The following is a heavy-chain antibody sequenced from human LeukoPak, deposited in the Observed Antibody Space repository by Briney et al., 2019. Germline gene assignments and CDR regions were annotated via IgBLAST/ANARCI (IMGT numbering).Heavy chain of an antibody. Sequence: PGGSLRLSCAASGFTFSSYSMNRVRQAPGKGLEWVSYINSSSSTIYYADSVKGRFTISRDNAKNSLYLQMNSLRDEDTAVYYCARDGMVRGVIIWDAFDIWGQGTMVTVSS. V-gene: IGHV3-48*02. CDR3: ARDGMVRGVIIWDAFDI. D-gene: IGHD3-10*01. J-gene: IGHJ3*02. CDR1: GFTFSSYS. CDR2: INSSSSTI.